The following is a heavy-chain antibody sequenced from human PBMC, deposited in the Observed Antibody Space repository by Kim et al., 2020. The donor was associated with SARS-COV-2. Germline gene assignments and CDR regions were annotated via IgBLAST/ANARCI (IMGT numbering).Heavy chain of an antibody. CDR2: ISSSGSTI. J-gene: IGHJ4*02. CDR3: ARDHTVAETGLDY. Sequence: GGSLRLSCAASGFTFSDYYMSWIRQAPGKGLEWVSYISSSGSTIYYADSVKGRFTISRDNAKNSLYLQMNSLRAEDMAVYYCARDHTVAETGLDYWGQGTLVTVSS. V-gene: IGHV3-11*01. CDR1: GFTFSDYY. D-gene: IGHD6-19*01.